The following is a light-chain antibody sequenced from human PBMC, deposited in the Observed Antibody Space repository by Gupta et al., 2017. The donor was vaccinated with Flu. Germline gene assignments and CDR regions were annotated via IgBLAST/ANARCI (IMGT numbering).Light chain of an antibody. CDR1: QSVLFSPDNKNY. V-gene: IGKV4-1*01. J-gene: IGKJ1*01. CDR2: WAS. Sequence: DIVMTQSPDSLAVSLGERATINGKSRQSVLFSPDNKNYLAWYKQKPGQPPKLLIYWASTREYGVPDRCSGSGSGTDFTLTISSLQAEDVAVYYCPQYSNLRTFGQGTKVEIK. CDR3: PQYSNLRT.